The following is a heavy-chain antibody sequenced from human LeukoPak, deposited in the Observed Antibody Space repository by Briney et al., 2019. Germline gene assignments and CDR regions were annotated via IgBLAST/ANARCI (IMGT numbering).Heavy chain of an antibody. Sequence: PGGSLRLSCAASGFTFSKYSMNWVRQAPGKGLEWVSSISSSSSNIFYADSVKGRFTISRDNAKNSLYLQMNSLRAEDTALYYCARDSDHYDSSGYFLGIMEGPYWGQGTLVTVSS. V-gene: IGHV3-21*01. CDR3: ARDSDHYDSSGYFLGIMEGPY. D-gene: IGHD3-22*01. J-gene: IGHJ4*02. CDR2: ISSSSSNI. CDR1: GFTFSKYS.